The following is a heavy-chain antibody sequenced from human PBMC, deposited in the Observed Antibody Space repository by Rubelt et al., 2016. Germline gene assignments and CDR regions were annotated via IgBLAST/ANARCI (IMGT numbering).Heavy chain of an antibody. CDR2: ISAYNGNP. CDR1: GYTFTSYG. V-gene: IGHV1-18*01. D-gene: IGHD6-13*01. Sequence: QVQLVQSGAEVKKPGASVKVSCKASGYTFTSYGISWVRQAPGQGLEWMGWISAYNGNPNYAQKRQGRVTTTTDTSTSTAYRELRSLRSDDTAVYYCARVISGVEYSSSWHFDYWGQGTLVTVSS. J-gene: IGHJ4*02. CDR3: ARVISGVEYSSSWHFDY.